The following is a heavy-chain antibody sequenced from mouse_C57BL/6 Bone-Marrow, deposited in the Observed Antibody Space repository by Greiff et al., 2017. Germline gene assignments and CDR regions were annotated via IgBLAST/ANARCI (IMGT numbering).Heavy chain of an antibody. CDR3: ARHDGYFLSYAMDY. V-gene: IGHV3-6*01. CDR2: ISYDGSN. J-gene: IGHJ4*01. D-gene: IGHD2-3*01. CDR1: GYSITSGYY. Sequence: DVQLVESGPGLVKPSQSLSLTCSVTGYSITSGYYWNWIRQFPGNKLEWMGYISYDGSNNYNPSLKNRISITRDTSKNQFFLKLNSVTTEDTATYYCARHDGYFLSYAMDYWGQGTSVTVSS.